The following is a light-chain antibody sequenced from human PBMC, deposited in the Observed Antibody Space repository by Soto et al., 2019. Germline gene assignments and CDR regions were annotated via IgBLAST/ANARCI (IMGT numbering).Light chain of an antibody. CDR1: QSVSSS. Sequence: EIVLTQSPATLPLSPGERATLSCRASQSVSSSLAWYQQKPGQAPRLLIYDASNRATGIPARFSGSGSGTDFTLTISSLEPEDFAVYYCQQRSTWPITFGQGTRLEIK. J-gene: IGKJ5*01. CDR3: QQRSTWPIT. V-gene: IGKV3-11*01. CDR2: DAS.